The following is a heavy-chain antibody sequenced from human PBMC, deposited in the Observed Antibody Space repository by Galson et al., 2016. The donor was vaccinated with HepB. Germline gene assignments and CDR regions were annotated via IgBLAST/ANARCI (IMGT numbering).Heavy chain of an antibody. CDR1: GDSVSSNDAA. J-gene: IGHJ6*02. CDR3: ARINRPPYDIFTGQQRFYDMDV. D-gene: IGHD3-9*01. CDR2: TYYRSKWYN. V-gene: IGHV6-1*01. Sequence: CAISGDSVSSNDAAWTWIRQSPSRGLEWLGRTYYRSKWYNDYAVSVKSRITINADTSKNQFSLQLNSVTPEDTAVYYCARINRPPYDIFTGQQRFYDMDVWGQGTTVTVSS.